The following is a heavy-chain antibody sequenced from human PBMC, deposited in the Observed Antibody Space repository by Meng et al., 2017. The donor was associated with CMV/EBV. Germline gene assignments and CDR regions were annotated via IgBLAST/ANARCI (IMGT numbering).Heavy chain of an antibody. CDR1: GFTFSSYA. Sequence: LSLTCAASGFTFSSYAMHWVRQAPGKGLEWVAVISYDGSNKYYADSVKGRFTISRDNSKNTLYLQMNSLRAEDTAVYYCARGSYCSSTSCYKTGYYGMDVWGQGTTVTVSS. D-gene: IGHD2-2*02. J-gene: IGHJ6*02. CDR3: ARGSYCSSTSCYKTGYYGMDV. V-gene: IGHV3-30-3*01. CDR2: ISYDGSNK.